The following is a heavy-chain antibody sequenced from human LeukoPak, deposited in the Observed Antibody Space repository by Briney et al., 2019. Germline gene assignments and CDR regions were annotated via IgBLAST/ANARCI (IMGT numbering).Heavy chain of an antibody. D-gene: IGHD3-3*01. CDR1: GYTFRNYG. J-gene: IGHJ4*02. CDR3: ARDPSNTSGYQIYFDY. V-gene: IGHV1-18*01. Sequence: ASVKVSCKASGYTFRNYGISWVRQAPGQGLEWMGWISAYNGDTLYAQKLQGRVTMTTDTSTTTAYMELRSLRSDDTAVYYCARDPSNTSGYQIYFDYWGQGTLVTVSS. CDR2: ISAYNGDT.